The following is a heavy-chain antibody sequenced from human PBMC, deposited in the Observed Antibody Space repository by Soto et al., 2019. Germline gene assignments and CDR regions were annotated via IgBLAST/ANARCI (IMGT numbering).Heavy chain of an antibody. J-gene: IGHJ1*01. Sequence: QVQLVQSGAEVKKPGSSVKVSCKASGGTFSSYAISWVRQAPGQGLEWMGGIIPIFGTANYAQKFQGRVTITADESTSTAYMELSSLRSEDTAVYYCARAPSFAGGSYCAEYFQHWGQGTLVTVSS. CDR1: GGTFSSYA. D-gene: IGHD1-26*01. CDR2: IIPIFGTA. CDR3: ARAPSFAGGSYCAEYFQH. V-gene: IGHV1-69*12.